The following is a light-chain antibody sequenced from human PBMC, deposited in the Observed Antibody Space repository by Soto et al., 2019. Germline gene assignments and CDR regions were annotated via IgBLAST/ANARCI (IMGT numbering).Light chain of an antibody. Sequence: EVVITQSPAPLSVSPGETATLSCRASQSLTTYLAWYQQKPDQAPRLLIYGISTGATDVPARFSGSGSGTECTLTISGLQSEDVAVYYCQQYNKWPLTFGGGTKVDI. J-gene: IGKJ4*01. CDR1: QSLTTY. CDR2: GIS. V-gene: IGKV3-15*01. CDR3: QQYNKWPLT.